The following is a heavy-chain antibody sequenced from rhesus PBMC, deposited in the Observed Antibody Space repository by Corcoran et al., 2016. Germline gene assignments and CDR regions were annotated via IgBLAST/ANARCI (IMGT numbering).Heavy chain of an antibody. Sequence: QVQLQESGPGVVKPSETLSLTCAVSGGSISGYYLWSWIRQPPGKGLEWIGYIGGSRGSTNYNPSLKNRVTISKDTSKNQFSLKLSSVTAADTAVYYCARGTGVIMYYFDYWGQGVLVTVSS. V-gene: IGHV4-127*01. J-gene: IGHJ4*01. CDR1: GGSISGYY. CDR3: ARGTGVIMYYFDY. D-gene: IGHD3-34*01. CDR2: IGGSRGST.